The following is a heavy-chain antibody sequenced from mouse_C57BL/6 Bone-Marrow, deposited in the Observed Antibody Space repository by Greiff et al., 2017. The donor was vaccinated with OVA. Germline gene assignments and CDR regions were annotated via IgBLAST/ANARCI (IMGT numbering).Heavy chain of an antibody. CDR3: TCRWLLRGYFDV. Sequence: EVKLQESGGGLVQPGGSMKLSCAASGFTFSDAWMDWVRQSPEKGLEWVAEIRNKANNHATYYAESVKGRFSISRDDSRSSVYLQMNSLRAEDTGIYYCTCRWLLRGYFDVWGTGTTVTVSS. V-gene: IGHV6-6*01. D-gene: IGHD2-3*01. CDR1: GFTFSDAW. J-gene: IGHJ1*03. CDR2: IRNKANNHAT.